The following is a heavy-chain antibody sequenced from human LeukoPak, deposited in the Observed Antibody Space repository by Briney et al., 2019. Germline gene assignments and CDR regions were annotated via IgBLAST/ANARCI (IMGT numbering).Heavy chain of an antibody. Sequence: SVKVSCKASGGTFTSYAISWVRQAPGQGLEWMGGIIPIFGTANYAQKFQGRVTITADKSTSTAYMELSSLRSEDTAVYYCARDEGESGSYLGAIVDPWGQGTLVTVSS. CDR1: GGTFTSYA. V-gene: IGHV1-69*06. CDR3: ARDEGESGSYLGAIVDP. J-gene: IGHJ5*02. CDR2: IIPIFGTA. D-gene: IGHD1-26*01.